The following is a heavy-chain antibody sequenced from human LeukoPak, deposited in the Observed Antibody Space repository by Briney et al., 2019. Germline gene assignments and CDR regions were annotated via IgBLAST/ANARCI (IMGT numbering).Heavy chain of an antibody. CDR1: GFTFSNAW. J-gene: IGHJ3*02. CDR2: IKSKTDGGTT. Sequence: GGSLRLSCAASGFTFSNAWMNWVRQAPGKGLEWVGRIKSKTDGGTTDYAAPVKGRFTISRDDSKNTLYLQMNSLKTEDTAVYYCTYDSSGLDAFDIWGQGTMVTVSS. CDR3: TYDSSGLDAFDI. V-gene: IGHV3-15*01. D-gene: IGHD3-22*01.